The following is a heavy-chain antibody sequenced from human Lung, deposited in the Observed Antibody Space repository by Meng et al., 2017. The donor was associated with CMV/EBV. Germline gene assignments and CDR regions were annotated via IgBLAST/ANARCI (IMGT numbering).Heavy chain of an antibody. J-gene: IGHJ4*02. Sequence: GESXKISCGASGFIFSSAWMSWVRQAPGKGLEWVGRIRSKTNGGTTDYAAPVKGRLPISRDDSRSTLYLQMNSLKTEDTAVYYCTTDAYGVVVPFDYWGEGXLVTVSS. V-gene: IGHV3-15*01. CDR1: GFIFSSAW. CDR3: TTDAYGVVVPFDY. CDR2: IRSKTNGGTT. D-gene: IGHD3-3*01.